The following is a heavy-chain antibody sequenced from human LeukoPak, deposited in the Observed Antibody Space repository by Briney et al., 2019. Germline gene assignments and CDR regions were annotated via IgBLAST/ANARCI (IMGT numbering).Heavy chain of an antibody. D-gene: IGHD5-18*01. CDR2: IHPGDSGT. Sequence: PGESLKISCKASGYRFTNYWIGWVRQMPGKGLEWMGIIHPGDSGTKYRPSFQDQVTMSFDESTTTAYLQWSSLRASDSAIYYCARGGTYRYGSSDYWGQGTLVTVSS. CDR3: ARGGTYRYGSSDY. CDR1: GYRFTNYW. V-gene: IGHV5-51*01. J-gene: IGHJ4*02.